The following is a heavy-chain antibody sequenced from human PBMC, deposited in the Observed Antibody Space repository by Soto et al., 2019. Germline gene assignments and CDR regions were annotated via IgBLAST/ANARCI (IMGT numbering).Heavy chain of an antibody. D-gene: IGHD3-10*01. Sequence: GGSLRLSCAASGFTFSSYAMHWVRQAPGKGLEWVAVISYDGSNKYYADSVKGRFTISRDNSKNTLYLQMNSLRAEDTAVYYCARESDYGSGSYYNVLYFDYWGQGTLVTVSS. CDR1: GFTFSSYA. J-gene: IGHJ4*02. V-gene: IGHV3-30-3*01. CDR3: ARESDYGSGSYYNVLYFDY. CDR2: ISYDGSNK.